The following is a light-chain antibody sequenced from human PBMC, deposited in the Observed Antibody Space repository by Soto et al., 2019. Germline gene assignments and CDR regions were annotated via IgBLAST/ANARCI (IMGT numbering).Light chain of an antibody. CDR3: QQYNSYSRT. CDR2: AAS. Sequence: DIQVTQSPSTLSASVGDAVTITCRASESIDNWLAWYQQKPGKAPKLLIFAASTLVRGVPSKFSGRGSGTEFTLTISSLQPDDFATYYCQQYNSYSRTFGQGTKV. V-gene: IGKV1-5*01. CDR1: ESIDNW. J-gene: IGKJ1*01.